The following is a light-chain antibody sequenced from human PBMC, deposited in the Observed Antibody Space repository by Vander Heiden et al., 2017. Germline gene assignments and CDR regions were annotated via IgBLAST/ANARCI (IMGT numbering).Light chain of an antibody. J-gene: IGKJ1*01. V-gene: IGKV1-39*01. CDR3: QQSYSTPRT. CDR1: QSISNY. Sequence: DIQMTQSPSSLSASVGDRVTITCRASQSISNYLNWYQQRPGKAPKLLIYAASSLQSGVPSRFSGSGSGTDFTLTISRLQPADFATYYCQQSYSTPRTFGQGTRVEVK. CDR2: AAS.